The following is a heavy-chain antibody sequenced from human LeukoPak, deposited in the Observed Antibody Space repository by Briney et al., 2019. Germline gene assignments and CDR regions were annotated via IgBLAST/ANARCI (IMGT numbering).Heavy chain of an antibody. J-gene: IGHJ5*02. CDR3: AKRDRGVWFDP. CDR2: TFYTGAT. D-gene: IGHD1-1*01. Sequence: PSETLSLTCTVSGGSIRSHHWTWIRQAPGKRLEWIGYTFYTGATYYNPSLRSRVTISIDTSKNPFSLKVTSVTTADTAVYYCAKRDRGVWFDPWGQGTLVTVSS. CDR1: GGSIRSHH. V-gene: IGHV4-59*11.